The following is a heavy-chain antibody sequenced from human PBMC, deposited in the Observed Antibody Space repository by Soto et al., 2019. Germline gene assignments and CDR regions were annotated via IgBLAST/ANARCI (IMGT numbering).Heavy chain of an antibody. V-gene: IGHV3-23*01. CDR2: ITGDGGDT. CDR1: GFTFSSYA. Sequence: PGGSLRLSCVASGFTFSSYAMIWVRQAPGKGLEWVSAITGDGGDTFHADSVRGRLTISRDNSRNTLYLQMDSLRAEDTALYYCAKGSATSRPYYFDYWGQGTLVTVSS. J-gene: IGHJ4*02. CDR3: AKGSATSRPYYFDY.